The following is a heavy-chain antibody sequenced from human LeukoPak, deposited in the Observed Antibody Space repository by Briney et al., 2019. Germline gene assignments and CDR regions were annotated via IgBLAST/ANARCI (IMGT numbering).Heavy chain of an antibody. CDR3: TREADPAFSASSSPDF. J-gene: IGHJ4*02. Sequence: PGGSLRLSCAASGFGFSNFWMHWVRQAPGKGLEWVSRIKTDGSITAYADSVEGRFTISRDNAKNTLYLHMNNLKGEDTATYFCTREADPAFSASSSPDFWGQGTPVTVS. CDR1: GFGFSNFW. D-gene: IGHD6-6*01. CDR2: IKTDGSIT. V-gene: IGHV3-74*01.